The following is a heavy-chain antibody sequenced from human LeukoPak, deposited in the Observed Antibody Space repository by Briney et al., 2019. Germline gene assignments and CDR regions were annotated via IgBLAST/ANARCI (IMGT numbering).Heavy chain of an antibody. CDR3: ARRKSGYQICDY. V-gene: IGHV3-11*03. CDR2: TSSSSSYK. D-gene: IGHD3-3*01. J-gene: IGHJ4*02. Sequence: GGSLTLSCSASGFTFRDYSMSWIRQAPGKGLEWVAYTSSSSSYKNYADSVKGRITIPRDNAKNSVYLQMNSLRAEDTAVYYCARRKSGYQICDYWGQGTLVTVSS. CDR1: GFTFRDYS.